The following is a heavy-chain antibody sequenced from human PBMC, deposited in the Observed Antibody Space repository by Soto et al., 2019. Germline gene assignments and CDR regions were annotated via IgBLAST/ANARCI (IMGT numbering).Heavy chain of an antibody. D-gene: IGHD4-17*01. CDR1: GGSFSGYY. CDR2: INHSGST. V-gene: IGHV4-34*01. CDR3: ARGATTVEHYYHYGLDV. J-gene: IGHJ6*02. Sequence: TSETLSLTCTVYGGSFSGYYWSWIRQPPGKGLDWIGEINHSGSTTYNPSLKSRVTISVDTSKNQFSLKLSSVTAADTAVYYCARGATTVEHYYHYGLDVWGQGTTVTVSS.